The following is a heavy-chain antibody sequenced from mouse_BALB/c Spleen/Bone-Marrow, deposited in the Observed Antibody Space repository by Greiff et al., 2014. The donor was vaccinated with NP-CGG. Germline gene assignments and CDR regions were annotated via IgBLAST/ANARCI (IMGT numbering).Heavy chain of an antibody. CDR2: IDPENGDT. CDR3: NARGDYDFDYFDY. CDR1: GFNIKDYY. D-gene: IGHD2-4*01. J-gene: IGHJ2*01. Sequence: VQLQQPGAELVRSGASVKLSRTASGFNIKDYYMHWVKQRPEQGLEWIGWIDPENGDTEYAPKFQGKATMTADTSSNTAYLQLSSLTSEDTAVYYCNARGDYDFDYFDYWGQGTTLTVSS. V-gene: IGHV14-4*02.